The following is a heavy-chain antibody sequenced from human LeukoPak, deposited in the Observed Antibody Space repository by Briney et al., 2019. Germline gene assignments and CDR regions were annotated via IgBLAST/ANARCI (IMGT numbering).Heavy chain of an antibody. J-gene: IGHJ4*02. Sequence: GGSLRLSCAASGFTFSSFGMNWVRQAPGKGLEWVSYISSSSSTIYHADSVKGRFTISRDNSKNTLYLQMNSLRAEDTAVYYCAKVGSSLPLVFDYWGQGTLDTVSS. CDR3: AKVGSSLPLVFDY. V-gene: IGHV3-48*01. D-gene: IGHD6-13*01. CDR2: ISSSSSTI. CDR1: GFTFSSFG.